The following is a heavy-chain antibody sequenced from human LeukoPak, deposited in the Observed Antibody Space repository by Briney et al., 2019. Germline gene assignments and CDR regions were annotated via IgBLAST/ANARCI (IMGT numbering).Heavy chain of an antibody. CDR2: IRSKTYGGTT. CDR1: GFTFADYA. D-gene: IGHD2-2*01. V-gene: IGHV3-49*04. J-gene: IGHJ4*02. CDR3: TPHAGT. Sequence: GGSLRLSCTASGFTFADYAMTWVRQAPGKGLEWVGFIRSKTYGGTTEYAASVKGRFTISRDDSKSIAYLQMSSLKTEDTAVYYCTPHAGTWGQGTLVTVSS.